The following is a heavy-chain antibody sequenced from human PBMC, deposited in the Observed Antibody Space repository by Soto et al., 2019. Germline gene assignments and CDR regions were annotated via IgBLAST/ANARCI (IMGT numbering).Heavy chain of an antibody. D-gene: IGHD2-2*01. CDR3: ARERSVGYCITTTCPKPFYYYAMDV. V-gene: IGHV1-69*13. CDR2: IIPIFGTP. Sequence: SVKVSCKASGGPFTNYAFSWVRQAPGQGLEWMGGIIPIFGTPDYAQKFQGRVTITAVASTRTASVELSSLRSDDTAVYYCARERSVGYCITTTCPKPFYYYAMDVWGQGTTVTVSS. J-gene: IGHJ6*02. CDR1: GGPFTNYA.